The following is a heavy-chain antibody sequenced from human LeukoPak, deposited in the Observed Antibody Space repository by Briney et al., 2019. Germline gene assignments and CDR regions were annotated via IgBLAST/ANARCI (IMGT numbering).Heavy chain of an antibody. CDR1: GYTLTELS. CDR2: FDPEDGET. J-gene: IGHJ4*02. V-gene: IGHV1-24*01. D-gene: IGHD3-9*01. CDR3: AIFGYFDWLLVREVDY. Sequence: ASVKVSCKVSGYTLTELSMHWVRQAPGKGLEWMGGFDPEDGETIYAQKFQGRVTMTEDTSTDTAYMELSSLRSEDTAVYYCAIFGYFDWLLVREVDYWGQGTLVTVSS.